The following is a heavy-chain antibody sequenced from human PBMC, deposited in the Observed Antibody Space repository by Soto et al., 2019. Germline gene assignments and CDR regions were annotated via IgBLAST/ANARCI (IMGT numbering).Heavy chain of an antibody. CDR2: TYYRSKWYN. CDR3: ARGGAARLYYYYGMDV. Sequence: SQTLSLTCAISGDSVSSNSAAWNWIRQSPSRGLEWLGRTYYRSKWYNDYAVSVKSRITINPDTSKNQFSLQLNSVTPEDTAVYYCARGGAARLYYYYGMDVWGQGTTVTVSS. V-gene: IGHV6-1*01. D-gene: IGHD6-6*01. CDR1: GDSVSSNSAA. J-gene: IGHJ6*02.